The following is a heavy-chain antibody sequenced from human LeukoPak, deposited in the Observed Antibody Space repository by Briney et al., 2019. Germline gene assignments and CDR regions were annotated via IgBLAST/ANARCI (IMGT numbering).Heavy chain of an antibody. D-gene: IGHD2-21*02. Sequence: SETLSLTCTVSGGSINSYYWSWIRQPPGKGLEWIGCIFNGGRTSYNPSLRSRVTMSLDTSKNQFSLKLTSLTAADTAVYYCTGRQHIVAVTATRGSFDMWGQGTMVTVSS. CDR1: GGSINSYY. V-gene: IGHV4-59*01. J-gene: IGHJ3*02. CDR2: IFNGGRT. CDR3: TGRQHIVAVTATRGSFDM.